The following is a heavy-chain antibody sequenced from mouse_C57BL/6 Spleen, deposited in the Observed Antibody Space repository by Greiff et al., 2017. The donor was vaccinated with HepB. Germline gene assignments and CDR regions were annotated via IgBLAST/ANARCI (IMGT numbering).Heavy chain of an antibody. D-gene: IGHD2-4*01. CDR2: ISSGSSTI. V-gene: IGHV5-17*01. CDR1: GFTFSDYG. J-gene: IGHJ4*01. Sequence: EVQLVESGGGLVKPGGSLKLSCAASGFTFSDYGMHWVRQAPEKGLEWVAYISSGSSTIYYADTVKGRFTISRDNAKNTLFLQMTSLRSEDTAMYYCAREGDYDYYAMDYWGQGTSVTVSS. CDR3: AREGDYDYYAMDY.